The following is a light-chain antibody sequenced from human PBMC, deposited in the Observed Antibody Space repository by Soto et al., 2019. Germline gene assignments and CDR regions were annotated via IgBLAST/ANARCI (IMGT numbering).Light chain of an antibody. CDR3: QQSEALVLS. CDR1: QDITDY. CDR2: DAS. V-gene: IGKV1-33*01. Sequence: DIQMTQSPSSLSASVGDRVTITCQASQDITDYLHWYQQKPGKAPRLLIYDASNLETGVPSRFSGSGSGTDFTLTISSLQPEDTATYYCQQSEALVLSFGGGTKVEI. J-gene: IGKJ4*01.